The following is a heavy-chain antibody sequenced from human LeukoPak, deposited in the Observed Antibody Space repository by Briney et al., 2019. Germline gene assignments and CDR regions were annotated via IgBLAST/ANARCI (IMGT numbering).Heavy chain of an antibody. Sequence: GGSLRLSCAASGFTLSSYSMNWVRQAPGKGLEWVSSISSSSSYIYYADSVKGRFTISRDNAKNSLYLQMNSLRAEDTAVYYCAREWPPVNDYDLGRYFDYWGQGTLVTVSS. J-gene: IGHJ4*02. CDR1: GFTLSSYS. CDR2: ISSSSSYI. CDR3: AREWPPVNDYDLGRYFDY. V-gene: IGHV3-21*01. D-gene: IGHD3-22*01.